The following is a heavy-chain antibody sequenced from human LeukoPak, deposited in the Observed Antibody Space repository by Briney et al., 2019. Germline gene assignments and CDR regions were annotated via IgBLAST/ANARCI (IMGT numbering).Heavy chain of an antibody. V-gene: IGHV3-21*01. J-gene: IGHJ4*02. CDR1: GFTFSSYS. D-gene: IGHD6-13*01. Sequence: GGSLRLSCAASGFTFSSYSMNWVRQAPGKGLEWVSSISSSSSYIYYADSVKGRFTISRDNAKNSLYLQMNSLRAEDTAVYYCARANQQLGGFDYWGQGTLVTVSS. CDR2: ISSSSSYI. CDR3: ARANQQLGGFDY.